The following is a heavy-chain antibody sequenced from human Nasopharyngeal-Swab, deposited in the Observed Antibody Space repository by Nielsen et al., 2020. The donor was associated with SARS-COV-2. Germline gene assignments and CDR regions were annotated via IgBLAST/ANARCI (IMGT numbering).Heavy chain of an antibody. D-gene: IGHD5/OR15-5a*01. CDR3: AKKTPSTHNLDY. CDR2: ISHSGST. CDR1: GESFSGHY. Sequence: SETLSLTCAVYGESFSGHYWTWIRQPPGKGLEWIGEISHSGSTTYNSSLKSRLAMSVDTSKNQFSLKRNSVTAADTAVYYCAKKTPSTHNLDYWGQGILVTVSS. V-gene: IGHV4-34*01. J-gene: IGHJ4*02.